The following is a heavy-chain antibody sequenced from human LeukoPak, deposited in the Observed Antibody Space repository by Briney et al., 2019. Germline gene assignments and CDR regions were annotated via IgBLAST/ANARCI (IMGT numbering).Heavy chain of an antibody. V-gene: IGHV3-30*02. CDR1: GFTFSSYG. CDR2: IRYDGSNK. J-gene: IGHJ4*02. D-gene: IGHD1-26*01. CDR3: AKVGGSYYVDYFDY. Sequence: GGSLRLSCAASGFTFSSYGMHWVRQAPGKGLEWVAFIRYDGSNKYYADSVKGRFTISRDNSKNTLYLQMNSLRAEDTAVYYCAKVGGSYYVDYFDYWGQGTLVTVSS.